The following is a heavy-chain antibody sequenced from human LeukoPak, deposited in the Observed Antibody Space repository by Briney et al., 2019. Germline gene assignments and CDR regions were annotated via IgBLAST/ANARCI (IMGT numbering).Heavy chain of an antibody. J-gene: IGHJ6*04. D-gene: IGHD3-10*01. V-gene: IGHV3-30*18. CDR2: ISYDGSNK. CDR1: GFTFSSYG. Sequence: GGSLRLSCAASGFTFSSYGMLWVRQAPGKGLEWVAVISYDGSNKYYADSVKGRFTISRDNSKNTLYLQMNSLRAEDTAVYYCAKDSYYGSVPSGMDVWGKGTTVTVSS. CDR3: AKDSYYGSVPSGMDV.